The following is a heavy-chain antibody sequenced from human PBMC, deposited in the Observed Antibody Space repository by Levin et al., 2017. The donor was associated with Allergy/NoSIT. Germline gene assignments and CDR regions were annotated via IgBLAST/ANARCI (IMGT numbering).Heavy chain of an antibody. V-gene: IGHV3-15*05. CDR3: TTGPWIQLWLGRGAQDF. CDR2: IKSSVSGGTT. J-gene: IGHJ4*02. CDR1: GFTFGDAW. Sequence: GESLKISCVTSGFTFGDAWMSWVRQTPGKGLECVGHIKSSVSGGTTDYAAPVRGRFTISRDDSKNTLYLHMSSLRTEDTAVYYCTTGPWIQLWLGRGAQDFWGRGTLVTVSS. D-gene: IGHD5-18*01.